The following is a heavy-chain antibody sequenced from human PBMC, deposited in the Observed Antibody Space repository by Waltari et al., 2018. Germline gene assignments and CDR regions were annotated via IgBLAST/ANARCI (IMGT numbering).Heavy chain of an antibody. CDR3: ARDPLPYYDFWSGYYNYYYYYGMDV. J-gene: IGHJ6*02. Sequence: QVQLQESGPGLVKPSETLSLTCAVSGYSISSGYYWGWIRQPPGKGLEWIGGIYHSGSTYYNPSLKSRVTISVDTSKNQFSLKLSSVTAADTAVYYCARDPLPYYDFWSGYYNYYYYYGMDVWGQGTTVTVSS. D-gene: IGHD3-3*01. CDR1: GYSISSGYY. CDR2: IYHSGST. V-gene: IGHV4-38-2*02.